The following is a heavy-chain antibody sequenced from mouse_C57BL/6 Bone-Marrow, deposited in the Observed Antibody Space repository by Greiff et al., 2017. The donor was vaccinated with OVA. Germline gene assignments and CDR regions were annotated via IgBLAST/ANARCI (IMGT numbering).Heavy chain of an antibody. CDR2: LSYDGSN. CDR3: ARVGDYDFAY. CDR1: GYSITSGYY. J-gene: IGHJ3*01. D-gene: IGHD2-4*01. V-gene: IGHV3-6*01. Sequence: ESGPGLVKPSQSLSLTCSVTGYSITSGYYWNWIRQFPGNQLEWMGFLSYDGSNNYNPSLKNRITFTRDTSKNQFFLKLNSVTTEDTATYYWARVGDYDFAYWGQGALVTVSA.